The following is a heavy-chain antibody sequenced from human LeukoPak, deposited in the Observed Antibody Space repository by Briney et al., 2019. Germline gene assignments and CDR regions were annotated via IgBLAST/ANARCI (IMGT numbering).Heavy chain of an antibody. CDR3: ARVRRSTRFLEWLAYYYYYMDV. Sequence: KASETLSLTCTVSGGSISSSSYYWGWIRQPPGKGLEWIGSIYYSGSTYYNPSLKSRVTISVDTSKNQFSLKLSSVTAGDTAVYYCARVRRSTRFLEWLAYYYYYMDVWGKGTTVTVSS. CDR1: GGSISSSSYY. V-gene: IGHV4-39*07. CDR2: IYYSGST. D-gene: IGHD3-3*01. J-gene: IGHJ6*03.